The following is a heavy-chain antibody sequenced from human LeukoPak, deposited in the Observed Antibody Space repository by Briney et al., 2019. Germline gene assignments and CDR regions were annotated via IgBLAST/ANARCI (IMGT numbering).Heavy chain of an antibody. V-gene: IGHV3-23*01. CDR1: GFTFRSHA. CDR2: IYENGGTT. CDR3: AKDFRIGYSAHFDY. J-gene: IGHJ4*02. Sequence: GGSLRLSCVGSGFTFRSHAMSWVRQAPEKGLEFVSGIYENGGTTYYADSVKGRFSISRDNAKNTLYLQMDSLRGEDTAVYYCAKDFRIGYSAHFDYWGQGALVTVSS. D-gene: IGHD2-21*01.